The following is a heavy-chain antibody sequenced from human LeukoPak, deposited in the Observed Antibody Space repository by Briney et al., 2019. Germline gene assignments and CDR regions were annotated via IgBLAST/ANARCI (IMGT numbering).Heavy chain of an antibody. Sequence: SETLSLTCTVSGGSISSGDYYWSWIRQPPGKGLEWIGYIYYSGSTYYNPSLKSRVTISVDTSKNQSSLKLSSVTAADTAVYYCARYTATTVTFDYWGQGTLVTVSS. CDR3: ARYTATTVTFDY. D-gene: IGHD4-17*01. J-gene: IGHJ4*02. CDR2: IYYSGST. CDR1: GGSISSGDYY. V-gene: IGHV4-30-4*01.